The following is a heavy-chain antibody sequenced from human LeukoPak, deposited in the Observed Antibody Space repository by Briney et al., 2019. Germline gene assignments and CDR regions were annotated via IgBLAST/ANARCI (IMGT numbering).Heavy chain of an antibody. D-gene: IGHD2-2*01. J-gene: IGHJ4*02. V-gene: IGHV3-23*01. CDR3: AKGTLGYCTSNTCYPFDS. CDR1: GFTFSLYA. CDR2: ITGEGAHT. Sequence: SGGSLRLSCTASGFTFSLYAMSWVRQAPGKGLEWISGITGEGAHTWYADSVKGRFTISRDNSKSTMFLQMNSLRAEDTAVYFCAKGTLGYCTSNTCYPFDSWGQGTLVTVSS.